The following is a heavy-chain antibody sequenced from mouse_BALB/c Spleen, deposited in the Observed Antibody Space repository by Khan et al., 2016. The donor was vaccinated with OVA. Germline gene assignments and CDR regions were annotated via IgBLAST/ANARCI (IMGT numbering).Heavy chain of an antibody. Sequence: EVELVEPGGGLVKPGGSLKLSCAASGFTFSDYYMYWVRQTPEKRLEWVATISDGGSYTYYPDSVKGRFSITRDNAKNNLYLQMSSLKSEDTAMYYCARGGYGTLAYWGQGTLVTVSA. V-gene: IGHV5-4*02. D-gene: IGHD1-1*01. CDR1: GFTFSDYY. CDR2: ISDGGSYT. J-gene: IGHJ3*01. CDR3: ARGGYGTLAY.